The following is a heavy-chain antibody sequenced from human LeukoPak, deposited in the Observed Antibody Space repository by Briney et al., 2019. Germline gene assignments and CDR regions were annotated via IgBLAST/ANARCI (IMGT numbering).Heavy chain of an antibody. Sequence: GGSLRLSCAASGFTFSTNAMHWVRQAPGKGLEWVAVISYDGSNKYYADSVKGRFTISRDNSKNTLYLQMNSLRAEDTAVYYCARGLGDYGSGSYYYWGQGTLVTVSS. V-gene: IGHV3-30-3*01. CDR2: ISYDGSNK. CDR3: ARGLGDYGSGSYYY. D-gene: IGHD3-10*01. J-gene: IGHJ4*02. CDR1: GFTFSTNA.